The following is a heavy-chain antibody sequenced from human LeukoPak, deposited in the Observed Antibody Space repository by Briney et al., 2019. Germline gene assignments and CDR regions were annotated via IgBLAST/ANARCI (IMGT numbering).Heavy chain of an antibody. Sequence: APVKVSCKASGYTFTSYGISWVRQAPGQGLEWMGWISAYNGNTNYAQKLQGRVTMTTDTSTSTAYMELRSLRSDDTAVYYCARSIAVAVWFDPWGQGTLVTVSS. CDR2: ISAYNGNT. J-gene: IGHJ5*02. CDR1: GYTFTSYG. D-gene: IGHD6-19*01. V-gene: IGHV1-18*01. CDR3: ARSIAVAVWFDP.